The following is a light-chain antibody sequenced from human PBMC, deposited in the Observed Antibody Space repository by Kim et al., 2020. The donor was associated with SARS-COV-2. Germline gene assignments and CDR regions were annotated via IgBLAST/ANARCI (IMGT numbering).Light chain of an antibody. CDR3: QQYGYT. Sequence: LSLSPGERATLSCRASQSVSSSYLAWYQQKPGQAPRLLIYGASSRATGIPDRFSGSGSGTDFTLTISRLEPEDFAVYYCQQYGYTFGQGTKLEI. CDR2: GAS. CDR1: QSVSSSY. V-gene: IGKV3-20*01. J-gene: IGKJ2*01.